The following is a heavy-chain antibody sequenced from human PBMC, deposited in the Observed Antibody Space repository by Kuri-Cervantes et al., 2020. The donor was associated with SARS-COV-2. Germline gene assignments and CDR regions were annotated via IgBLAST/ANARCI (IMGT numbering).Heavy chain of an antibody. D-gene: IGHD2-15*01. J-gene: IGHJ3*02. Sequence: GESLKISCAASGFTFSSYWMSWVRQAPGKGLEWVSAISGSGGSTYYADSVKGRFTISRDNSKNTLYLQMNSLRAEDTAVYYCASLVVVAATHAFDIWGQGTMVTVSS. CDR2: ISGSGGST. V-gene: IGHV3-23*01. CDR3: ASLVVVAATHAFDI. CDR1: GFTFSSYW.